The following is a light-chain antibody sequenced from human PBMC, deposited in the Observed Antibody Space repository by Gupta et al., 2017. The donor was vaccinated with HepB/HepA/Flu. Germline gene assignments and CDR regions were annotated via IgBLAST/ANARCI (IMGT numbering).Light chain of an antibody. J-gene: IGKJ4*01. V-gene: IGKV3-11*01. CDR1: ESIRYY. Sequence: EIVLIQSPATLSLSPGERATLSCRASESIRYYLGWYQQKPGQAPRLVIDDASNRAPGVPARFSGSGCGTDFTLTISSLEPEDFAVYYCQQRSKWPLTFGGGTKVEIK. CDR3: QQRSKWPLT. CDR2: DAS.